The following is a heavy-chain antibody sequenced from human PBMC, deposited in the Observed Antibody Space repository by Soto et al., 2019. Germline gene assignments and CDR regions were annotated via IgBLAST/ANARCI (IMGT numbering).Heavy chain of an antibody. CDR1: GFTFSSYA. CDR2: ISGSGGST. Sequence: EVQLLESGGGLVQPGGSLRLSCAASGFTFSSYAMGWVRQAPGKGLEWVSAISGSGGSTYYADSVKGRFTISRDNSKNTLYLQMNSLRAEDTAVYYCAKSMSVVVVAATQFDYWGQGTLVTVSS. CDR3: AKSMSVVVVAATQFDY. J-gene: IGHJ4*02. V-gene: IGHV3-23*01. D-gene: IGHD2-15*01.